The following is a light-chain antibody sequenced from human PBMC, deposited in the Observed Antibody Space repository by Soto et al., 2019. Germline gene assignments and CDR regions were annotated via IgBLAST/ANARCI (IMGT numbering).Light chain of an antibody. CDR2: AAS. CDR3: QQYYSYPLT. J-gene: IGKJ2*01. CDR1: QGISSY. V-gene: IGKV1-8*01. Sequence: AIRMTQSPSSLSASTGDRVTITCRASQGISSYLAWYQQKPGKAPKLLIYAASTLQSGVPSRFSGSGSGTDFTLTSSCLQSEDFATYYRQQYYSYPLTFGQGTKLEIK.